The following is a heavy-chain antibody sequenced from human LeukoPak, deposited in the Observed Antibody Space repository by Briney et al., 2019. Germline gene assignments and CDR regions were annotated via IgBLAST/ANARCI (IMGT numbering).Heavy chain of an antibody. D-gene: IGHD3-9*01. J-gene: IGHJ4*02. V-gene: IGHV3-23*01. Sequence: AGGSLRLSCAASGFTFSSYGMSWVRQAPGKGLEWVSAISGSGGSTYYADSVKGRFTISRDNSKNTLYLQMNSLRAEDTAVYYCAKDGFWTSLTGFDYWGQGTLVTVSS. CDR1: GFTFSSYG. CDR2: ISGSGGST. CDR3: AKDGFWTSLTGFDY.